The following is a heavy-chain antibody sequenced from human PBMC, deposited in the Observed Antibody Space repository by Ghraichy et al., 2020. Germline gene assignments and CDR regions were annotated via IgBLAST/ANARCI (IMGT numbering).Heavy chain of an antibody. Sequence: GVLRLSCAASGFTFSTYSMNWVRQAPGKGLEWVSSISSSGSYIYYADSLKGRFTISRDNAKNSLYLQMNSLRAEDTAVYYCARAKIVAPGHEVFDYWGQGTPVSVSS. CDR3: ARAKIVAPGHEVFDY. CDR2: ISSSGSYI. V-gene: IGHV3-21*01. J-gene: IGHJ4*02. CDR1: GFTFSTYS. D-gene: IGHD3-22*01.